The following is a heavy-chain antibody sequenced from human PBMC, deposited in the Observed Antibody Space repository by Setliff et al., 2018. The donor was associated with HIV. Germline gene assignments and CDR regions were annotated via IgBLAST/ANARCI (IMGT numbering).Heavy chain of an antibody. CDR2: ISDSGGHS. D-gene: IGHD3-3*01. V-gene: IGHV3-23*01. Sequence: GGSLRLSCAAXGFTFSSYAMTWVRQAPGKGLEWVSIISDSGGHSYYADSVKXRXTISRDNSKSPLXVQMNSLRAEDTXVYYCAKVGAMSGPDKRFFDLWGRGTXXXVSS. CDR3: AKVGAMSGPDKRFFDL. CDR1: GFTFSSYA. J-gene: IGHJ2*01.